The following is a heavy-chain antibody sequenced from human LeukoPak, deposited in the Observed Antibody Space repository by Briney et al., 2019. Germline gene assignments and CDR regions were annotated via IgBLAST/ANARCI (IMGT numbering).Heavy chain of an antibody. CDR3: ARDQTGDYYDSSGYYSWFDP. D-gene: IGHD3-22*01. CDR1: GGSISIGDYY. V-gene: IGHV4-30-4*01. CDR2: IYYSGST. Sequence: SETLSLTCTVSGGSISIGDYYWSWIRQPPGKGVEWIGYIYYSGSTYYNPSLKSRVTISVDTSKNQFSLKLSSVTAADTAVYYCARDQTGDYYDSSGYYSWFDPWGQGTLVTVSS. J-gene: IGHJ5*02.